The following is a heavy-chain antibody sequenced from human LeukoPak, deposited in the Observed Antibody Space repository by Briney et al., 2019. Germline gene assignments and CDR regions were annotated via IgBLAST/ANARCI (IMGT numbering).Heavy chain of an antibody. D-gene: IGHD6-13*01. V-gene: IGHV1-46*01. CDR1: GYTFTSYY. J-gene: IGHJ6*03. Sequence: ASVKVSCKASGYTFTSYYMHWVRQAPGQGLEWMGIINPSGGSTSYAQKFQGRVTMTRDTSTSTVYMELSGLRSEDTAVYYCARDSSSWYAPAYYMDVWGKGTTVTVSS. CDR2: INPSGGST. CDR3: ARDSSSWYAPAYYMDV.